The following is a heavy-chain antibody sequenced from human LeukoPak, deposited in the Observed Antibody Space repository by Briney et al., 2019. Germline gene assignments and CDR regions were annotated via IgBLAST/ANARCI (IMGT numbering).Heavy chain of an antibody. Sequence: GGSLRLSCSASGFTFSSYAMHWVRQAPGKGLEYVSAISSNGGSTYYADSVRGRFTISRDNSKNTLYLQMSSLRAEDTAVYYCVKPRYCSSTSCSGNFDYWGQGTLVTVSS. CDR3: VKPRYCSSTSCSGNFDY. CDR1: GFTFSSYA. D-gene: IGHD2-2*01. J-gene: IGHJ4*02. V-gene: IGHV3-64D*06. CDR2: ISSNGGST.